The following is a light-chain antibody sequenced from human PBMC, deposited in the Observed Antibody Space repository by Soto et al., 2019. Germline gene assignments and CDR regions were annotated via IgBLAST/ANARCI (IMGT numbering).Light chain of an antibody. Sequence: VLTQSPCSLSLSPGERATLSCRASQSVMTTYLAWYQQKPGQPPRLLIYGASSRTTGIRDRFSGSGSGTYCTMTSSRLAPEDYAVYYCEQVGASRGWTVGKGAKVEIK. CDR1: QSVMTTY. J-gene: IGKJ1*01. CDR3: EQVGASRGWT. V-gene: IGKV3-20*01. CDR2: GAS.